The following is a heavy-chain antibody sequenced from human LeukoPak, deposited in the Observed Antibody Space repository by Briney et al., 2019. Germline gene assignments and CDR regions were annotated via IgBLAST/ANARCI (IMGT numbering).Heavy chain of an antibody. CDR1: GFTFSSYA. V-gene: IGHV3-23*01. D-gene: IGHD6-19*01. CDR2: ISGSGGST. Sequence: GGSLRLSCAASGFTFSSYAMSWVRQAPGKGLEWVSAISGSGGSTYYADSVKGRFTISRDNSKNTLYLQMNSLRAKDTAVYYCARDRIAVAGTGSEYGMDVWGQGTTVTVSS. J-gene: IGHJ6*02. CDR3: ARDRIAVAGTGSEYGMDV.